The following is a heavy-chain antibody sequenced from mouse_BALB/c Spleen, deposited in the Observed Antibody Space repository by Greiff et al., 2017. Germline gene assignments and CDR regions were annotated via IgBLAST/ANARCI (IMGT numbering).Heavy chain of an antibody. J-gene: IGHJ2*01. CDR1: GYTFSSYW. CDR2: ILPGSGST. D-gene: IGHD1-1*01. Sequence: QVHVKQSGAELMKPGASVKISCKATGYTFSSYWIEWVKQRPGHGLEWIGEILPGSGSTNYNEKFKGKATFTADTSSNTAYMQLSSLTSEDSAVYYCAREKGYGSSYGEDYWGQGTTLTVSS. V-gene: IGHV1-9*01. CDR3: AREKGYGSSYGEDY.